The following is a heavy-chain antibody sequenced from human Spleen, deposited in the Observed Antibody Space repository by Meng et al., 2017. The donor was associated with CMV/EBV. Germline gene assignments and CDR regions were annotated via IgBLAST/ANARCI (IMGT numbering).Heavy chain of an antibody. V-gene: IGHV3-21*01. Sequence: GESLKISCAASGFTVSSNDMSWVRQAPGKGLEWVSSIDSSSSYIYYADPVKGRFTISRDNAKNSLYLQMNSLRAEDTAVYYCARDGEYYDFWSGYYYYYGMDVWGQGTTVTVSS. CDR1: GFTVSSND. CDR3: ARDGEYYDFWSGYYYYYGMDV. D-gene: IGHD3-3*01. J-gene: IGHJ6*02. CDR2: IDSSSSYI.